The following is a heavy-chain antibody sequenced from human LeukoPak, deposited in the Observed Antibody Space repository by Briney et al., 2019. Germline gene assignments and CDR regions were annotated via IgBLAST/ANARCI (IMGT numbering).Heavy chain of an antibody. CDR3: ARCFYDSSGYYRLLDY. V-gene: IGHV4-38-2*02. Sequence: SETLSLTCTVSGYSISSGYYWGWIRQPPGKGLEWIGSIYHSGSTYYNPSLKSRVTISVDTSKNQFSLKLSSVTAADTAVYYCARCFYDSSGYYRLLDYWGQGTLVTVSS. CDR2: IYHSGST. D-gene: IGHD3-22*01. J-gene: IGHJ4*02. CDR1: GYSISSGYY.